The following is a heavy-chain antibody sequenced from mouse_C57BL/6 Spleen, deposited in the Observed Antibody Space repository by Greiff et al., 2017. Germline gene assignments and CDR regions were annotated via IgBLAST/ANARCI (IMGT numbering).Heavy chain of an antibody. V-gene: IGHV1-80*01. Sequence: QVQLQQSGAELVKPGASVKISCKASGYASSSYWMNWVKQRPGKGLEWIGQIYPGDGDTNYNGKFKGKATLTADKSSSTAYMQLSSLTSEDSAVYFGARSVYDYDGYFDYWGQGTTLTVSS. CDR2: IYPGDGDT. CDR3: ARSVYDYDGYFDY. D-gene: IGHD2-4*01. CDR1: GYASSSYW. J-gene: IGHJ2*01.